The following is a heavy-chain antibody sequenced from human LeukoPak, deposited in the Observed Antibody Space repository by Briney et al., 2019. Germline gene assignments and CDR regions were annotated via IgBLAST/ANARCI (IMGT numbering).Heavy chain of an antibody. CDR1: GFTFSSYG. V-gene: IGHV3-33*01. Sequence: TGGSLRLSCAASGFTFSSYGMHWVRQAPGKGLEWVAVIRYDGSNKYYADSVKGRFTISRDNSKNTLYLQMNSLRAEDTAVYYCARDHAPRGEWLVQGIGYWGQGTLVTVSS. D-gene: IGHD6-19*01. CDR3: ARDHAPRGEWLVQGIGY. CDR2: IRYDGSNK. J-gene: IGHJ4*02.